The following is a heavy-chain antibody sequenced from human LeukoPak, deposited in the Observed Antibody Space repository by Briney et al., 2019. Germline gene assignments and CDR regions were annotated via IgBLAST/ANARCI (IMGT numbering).Heavy chain of an antibody. V-gene: IGHV3-30-3*01. J-gene: IGHJ4*02. D-gene: IGHD6-13*01. CDR3: AKGFSSSWYEKDYYFDY. Sequence: GGSLRLSCAASGFTFSSYAMHWVRQAPGKGLEWVAVISYDGSNKYYADSVKGRFTISRDNSKNTLYLQMSSLRAEDTAVYYCAKGFSSSWYEKDYYFDYWGQGTLVTVSS. CDR1: GFTFSSYA. CDR2: ISYDGSNK.